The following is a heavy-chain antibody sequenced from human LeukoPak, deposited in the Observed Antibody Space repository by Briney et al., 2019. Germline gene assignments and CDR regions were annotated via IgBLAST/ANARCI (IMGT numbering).Heavy chain of an antibody. CDR2: ITDTGGV. D-gene: IGHD6-19*01. J-gene: IGHJ1*01. V-gene: IGHV3-48*01. CDR3: AKASLGSGPVGYFQH. Sequence: GGSLRLSCAASGFTFSTYNMNWVRQAPGKGLEWLSFITDTGGVQYADSVKGRFTISRDNAKKSLYLQMNSLRAEDTAVYYCAKASLGSGPVGYFQHWGQGTLVTVSS. CDR1: GFTFSTYN.